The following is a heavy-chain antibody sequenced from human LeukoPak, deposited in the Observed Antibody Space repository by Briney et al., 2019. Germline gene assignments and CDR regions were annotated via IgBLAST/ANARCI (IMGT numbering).Heavy chain of an antibody. V-gene: IGHV4-59*01. J-gene: IGHJ3*02. CDR2: IYYSGST. CDR1: GDCIGSIY. Sequence: SETLSLTCTVSGDCIGSIYWSWIRQPPGKGLEWIGYIYYSGSTNYNPSLKSRVTISLDTSKNQFSLKLSSVTAADTAVYYCASTCDYDTSGYYYFDIWGQGTMVTVSS. CDR3: ASTCDYDTSGYYYFDI. D-gene: IGHD3-22*01.